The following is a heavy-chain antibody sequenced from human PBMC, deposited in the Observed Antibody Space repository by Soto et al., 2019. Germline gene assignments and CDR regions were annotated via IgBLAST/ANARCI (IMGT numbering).Heavy chain of an antibody. CDR1: GFTFSSYC. CDR2: IKQDGSEK. J-gene: IGHJ3*02. D-gene: IGHD5-12*01. CDR3: ARDPVYSGHENDAFDI. V-gene: IGHV3-7*01. Sequence: HPGGSLRLSCAASGFTFSSYCMSWVRQAPGKGLEWVANIKQDGSEKYYVDSVKGRFTISRDNAKNTLYLQMNSLRVEDTAVYYCARDPVYSGHENDAFDIWGQGTMVTVSS.